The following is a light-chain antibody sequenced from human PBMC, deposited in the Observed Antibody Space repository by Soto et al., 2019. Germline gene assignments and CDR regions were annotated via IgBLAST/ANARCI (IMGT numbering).Light chain of an antibody. Sequence: EIIMTQSPATLSLSPGERATLSCRASERLTGNLAWYQHQPGQAPRLLIYEVSTRATYIPARFSGRGSRTEFTLPNSSLQSEDSAVYFCQQYQDWPRTFGQGTKLEIK. CDR1: ERLTGN. CDR2: EVS. J-gene: IGKJ1*01. V-gene: IGKV3-15*01. CDR3: QQYQDWPRT.